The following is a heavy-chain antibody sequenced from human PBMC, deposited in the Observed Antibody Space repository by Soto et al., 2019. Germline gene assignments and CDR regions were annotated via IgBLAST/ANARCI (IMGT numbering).Heavy chain of an antibody. D-gene: IGHD2-2*01. Sequence: QVQLVESGGGVVQPGRSLRLSCAASGFTFSSYAMHWVRQAPGKGLEWVAVISYDGSNKYYADSVKGRFTISRDNSKNTLYLQMNSLRAEDTAVYYCARGPPDATDEMGFDYWGQGTLVTVSS. V-gene: IGHV3-30-3*01. J-gene: IGHJ4*02. CDR2: ISYDGSNK. CDR3: ARGPPDATDEMGFDY. CDR1: GFTFSSYA.